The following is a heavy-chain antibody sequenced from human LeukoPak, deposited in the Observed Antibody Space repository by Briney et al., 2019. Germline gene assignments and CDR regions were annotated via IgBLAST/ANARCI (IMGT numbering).Heavy chain of an antibody. CDR3: AREQQQAEYFQH. J-gene: IGHJ1*01. CDR1: GGSISSGGYS. D-gene: IGHD6-13*01. Sequence: SETLSLTCAVSGGSISSGGYSWNWIRQPPGKGLEWIGHIHYSGSTYYKPSLKSRITISLDTSKNQFSLKLSSVTAADTAVYYCAREQQQAEYFQHWGQGTLVTVSS. V-gene: IGHV4-30-4*07. CDR2: IHYSGST.